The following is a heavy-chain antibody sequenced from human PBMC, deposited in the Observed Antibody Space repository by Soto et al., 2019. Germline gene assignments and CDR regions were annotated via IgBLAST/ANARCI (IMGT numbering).Heavy chain of an antibody. CDR1: GFTVSSNY. J-gene: IGHJ4*02. V-gene: IGHV3-30*02. CDR2: ISGNGSNK. CDR3: AKEGYYYDSSGYYCDY. Sequence: GGSLRLSRAASGFTVSSNYMSWVRQAPGKGLEWVAVISGNGSNKYYADSVKGRFTISRDNSKNTLYLQMNSLRAEDTAVYYCAKEGYYYDSSGYYCDYWGQGTLVTVSS. D-gene: IGHD3-22*01.